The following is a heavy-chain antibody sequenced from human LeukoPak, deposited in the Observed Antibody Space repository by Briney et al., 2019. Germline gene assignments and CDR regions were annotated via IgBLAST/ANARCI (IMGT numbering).Heavy chain of an antibody. CDR3: ARDIGIAAAGTWWFDP. Sequence: PSETLSLTCTVSGGSISSSSYYWGWIRQPPGKGPEWIGSIYYSGSTNYNPSLKSRVTISVDTSKNQFSLKLSSVTAADTAVYYCARDIGIAAAGTWWFDPWGQGTLVTVSS. J-gene: IGHJ5*02. V-gene: IGHV4-39*07. CDR1: GGSISSSSYY. D-gene: IGHD6-13*01. CDR2: IYYSGST.